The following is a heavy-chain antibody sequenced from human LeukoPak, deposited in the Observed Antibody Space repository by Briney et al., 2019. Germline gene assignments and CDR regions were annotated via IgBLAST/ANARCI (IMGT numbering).Heavy chain of an antibody. J-gene: IGHJ6*03. CDR1: GYTFTSYD. D-gene: IGHD2-8*01. CDR3: ARGRRYCTNGMCYSNYYYMHV. Sequence: ASVKVSCKTSGYTFTSYDINLVRQATGQGLEWMGWMNPNSGHTGYAQKFQGRVTMTRNTSISTAYMELSSLRSEDTAVYYCARGRRYCTNGMCYSNYYYMHVWGKGTTVTVSS. V-gene: IGHV1-8*01. CDR2: MNPNSGHT.